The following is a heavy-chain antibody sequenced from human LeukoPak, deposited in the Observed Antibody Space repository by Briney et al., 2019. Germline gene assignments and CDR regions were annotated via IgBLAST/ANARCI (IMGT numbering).Heavy chain of an antibody. CDR2: IYYSGST. CDR1: GGSISSYY. CDR3: ALGSVPATYYYYYMDV. J-gene: IGHJ6*03. D-gene: IGHD2-2*01. Sequence: SETLSLTCTVSGGSISSYYWSWIRQPPGKGLEWIGYIYYSGSTNYNPSLKSRVTISVDTSKNQFSLKLSSVTAADTAVYYCALGSVPATYYYYYMDVWSKGTTVTVSS. V-gene: IGHV4-59*01.